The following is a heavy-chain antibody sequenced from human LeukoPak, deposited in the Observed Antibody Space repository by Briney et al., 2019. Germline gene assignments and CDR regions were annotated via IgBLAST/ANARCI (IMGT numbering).Heavy chain of an antibody. CDR2: IYPGDSDT. J-gene: IGHJ5*01. V-gene: IGHV5-51*01. Sequence: GESLKLSCEGSGYTFRSYWIGWVRQMPGKDLEWMGMIYPGDSDTTYSPSFQGQVTFSADLSLNTAYLQWSSLEASDTAIYYCTRQSQACSTGSCYVVSWGQGTQVTASS. CDR1: GYTFRSYW. CDR3: TRQSQACSTGSCYVVS. D-gene: IGHD2-15*01.